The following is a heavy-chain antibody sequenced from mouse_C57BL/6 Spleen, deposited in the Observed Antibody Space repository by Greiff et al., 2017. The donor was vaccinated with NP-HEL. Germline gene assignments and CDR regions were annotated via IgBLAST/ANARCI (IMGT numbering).Heavy chain of an antibody. J-gene: IGHJ4*01. CDR2: IWGGGST. V-gene: IGHV2-9*01. Sequence: QVQLKESGPGLVAPSQSLSITCTVSGFSLTSYGVDWVRQPPGKGLEWLGVIWGGGSTNYNSALMSRLSISKDNSKSQVFLKMNSLQTDDTAMYYCAKHERGLETAQATGAMDYWGQGTSVTVAS. D-gene: IGHD3-2*02. CDR3: AKHERGLETAQATGAMDY. CDR1: GFSLTSYG.